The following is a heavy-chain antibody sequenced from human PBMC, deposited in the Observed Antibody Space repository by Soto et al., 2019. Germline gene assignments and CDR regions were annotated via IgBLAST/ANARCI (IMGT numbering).Heavy chain of an antibody. CDR1: GGTFSSYA. CDR3: ARVLSRRAAGVYYYYGMDV. V-gene: IGHV1-69*13. Sequence: SVKVSCKASGGTFSSYAISWVRQAPGQGLEWMGGIIPIFGTANYAQKFQGRVTITADESTSTAYMELSSLRSEDTAVYYCARVLSRRAAGVYYYYGMDVWGQGTTVTVSS. J-gene: IGHJ6*02. CDR2: IIPIFGTA. D-gene: IGHD6-13*01.